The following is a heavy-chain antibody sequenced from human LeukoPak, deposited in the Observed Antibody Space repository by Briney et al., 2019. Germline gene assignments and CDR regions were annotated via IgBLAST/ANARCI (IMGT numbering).Heavy chain of an antibody. J-gene: IGHJ6*02. Sequence: GGSLRLSCAASGFTVSSNCMSWVRQAPGKGLEWVSIICGSDSTYYADSVKGRFTISRDNAKNSLYLQMNSPRAEDTAVYYCARDFCSSTSCPDRYGMDVWGQGTTVTVSS. V-gene: IGHV3-66*01. CDR2: ICGSDST. CDR1: GFTVSSNC. D-gene: IGHD2-2*01. CDR3: ARDFCSSTSCPDRYGMDV.